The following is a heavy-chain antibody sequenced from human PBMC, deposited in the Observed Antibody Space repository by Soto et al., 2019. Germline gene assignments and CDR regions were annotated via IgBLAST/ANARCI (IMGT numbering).Heavy chain of an antibody. CDR1: GYTFTGYY. D-gene: IGHD5-18*01. CDR3: ARGGRGYSYGWTYYYYGMDV. V-gene: IGHV1-2*04. J-gene: IGHJ6*02. CDR2: INPNSGGT. Sequence: ASVKVSCKAPGYTFTGYYMHWVRQAPGQGLEWMGWINPNSGGTNYAQKFQGWVTMTRDTSISTAYMELSRLRSDDTAVYYCARGGRGYSYGWTYYYYGMDVWGQGTTVTVSS.